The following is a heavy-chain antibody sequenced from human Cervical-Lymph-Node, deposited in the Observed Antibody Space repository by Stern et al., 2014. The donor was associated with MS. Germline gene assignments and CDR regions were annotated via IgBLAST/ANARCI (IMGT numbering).Heavy chain of an antibody. J-gene: IGHJ6*02. V-gene: IGHV3-30*04. CDR2: IAHDGRNT. CDR1: GFTFSNNA. CDR3: ARVGSGWYGMDV. Sequence: VQLVESGGGVVQPGRSLRLSCEASGFTFSNNAMHWVRQVPGKVLEWVAVIAHDGRNTHYADSVKGRFRISIDNSKTKLYLPMHSLRVEDTAVYYCARVGSGWYGMDVWGQGTTVIVSS. D-gene: IGHD6-19*01.